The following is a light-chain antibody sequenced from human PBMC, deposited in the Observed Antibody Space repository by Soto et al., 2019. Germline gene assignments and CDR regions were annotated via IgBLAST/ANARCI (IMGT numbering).Light chain of an antibody. CDR1: SSDVGGYNY. J-gene: IGLJ1*01. Sequence: QSVLTQPPSASGSPGQSVTISCTGTSSDVGGYNYVSWYQQHPSKAPKLMNYEVTKRPSGVPDRFPGSKSGNTASLTVSGLQAEDEADYYCSSYAGSNNLKVFGTGTKVTVL. V-gene: IGLV2-8*01. CDR2: EVT. CDR3: SSYAGSNNLKV.